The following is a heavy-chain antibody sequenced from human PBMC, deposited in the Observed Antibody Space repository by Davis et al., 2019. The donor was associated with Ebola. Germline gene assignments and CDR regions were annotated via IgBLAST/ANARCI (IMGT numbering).Heavy chain of an antibody. CDR1: GYSFTSYW. V-gene: IGHV5-51*01. J-gene: IGHJ4*02. D-gene: IGHD1-26*01. CDR2: IFPGDSDT. CDR3: ARLDHSGSLGDY. Sequence: GGSLRLSCKASGYSFTSYWIVWVRQMPGKGLECMGIIFPGDSDTRYSPSFQGQVTISADKSISTAYLQWSSLKASDTAMYYCARLDHSGSLGDYWGQGTLVTVSS.